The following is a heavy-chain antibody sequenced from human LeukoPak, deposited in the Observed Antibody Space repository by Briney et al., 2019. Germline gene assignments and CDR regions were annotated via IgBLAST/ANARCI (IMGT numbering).Heavy chain of an antibody. D-gene: IGHD6-13*01. CDR2: INPSGAST. CDR1: GYTFTSYY. CDR3: ARVPAAGFAYDKFDP. Sequence: ASVKVSCKASGYTFTSYYMHWVRQAPGQGLEWMGIINPSGASTNYAQKFQGRVNMTRDTSTNTVYMELGSLRSEDTAVYYCARVPAAGFAYDKFDPWGQGTLVTVSS. J-gene: IGHJ5*02. V-gene: IGHV1-46*01.